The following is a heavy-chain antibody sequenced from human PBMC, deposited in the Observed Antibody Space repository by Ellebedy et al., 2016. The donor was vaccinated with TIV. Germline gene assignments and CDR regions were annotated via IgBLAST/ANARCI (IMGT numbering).Heavy chain of an antibody. V-gene: IGHV3-23*01. CDR3: AKGLTMIPWDAFDI. Sequence: GESLKISXAASGFTFSNAWMSWVRQAPGKGLEWVSAISGSGGSTYYADSVKGRFTISRDNSKNTLYLQMNSLRAEDTAVYYCAKGLTMIPWDAFDIWGQGTMVTVSS. D-gene: IGHD3-22*01. CDR1: GFTFSNAW. J-gene: IGHJ3*02. CDR2: ISGSGGST.